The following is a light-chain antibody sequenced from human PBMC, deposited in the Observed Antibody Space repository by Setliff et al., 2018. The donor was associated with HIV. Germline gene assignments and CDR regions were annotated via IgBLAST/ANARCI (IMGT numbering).Light chain of an antibody. CDR3: SSYTSSSPYV. V-gene: IGLV2-14*01. CDR2: EVT. Sequence: QSALTQPASVSGSPGQSITISCTGTSSDIGGYNFVSWYQHHPGKAPKLMIYEVTNRPSGVSNRFSGSKSGNTASLTTSGLQADDEADYYCSSYTSSSPYVFGTGTKVTVL. J-gene: IGLJ1*01. CDR1: SSDIGGYNF.